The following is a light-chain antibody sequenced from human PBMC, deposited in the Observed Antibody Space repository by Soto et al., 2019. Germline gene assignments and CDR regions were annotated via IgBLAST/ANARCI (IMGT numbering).Light chain of an antibody. J-gene: IGLJ2*01. CDR3: SSYTSSGTLVL. Sequence: QSALTQPASVSGSPGQSITISCTGTSSDVGDYDYVSWYQQHPGKAPKLMFYDVSNRPSGVSNRFSGSKSGNTASLTISGLQAEDEGDYYCSSYTSSGTLVLFGGGTKSPS. CDR1: SSDVGDYDY. CDR2: DVS. V-gene: IGLV2-14*01.